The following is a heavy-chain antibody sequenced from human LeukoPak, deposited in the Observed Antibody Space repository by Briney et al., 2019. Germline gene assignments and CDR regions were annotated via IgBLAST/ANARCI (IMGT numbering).Heavy chain of an antibody. V-gene: IGHV3-48*03. CDR1: GXTFSAYE. CDR2: ISSSGNTI. D-gene: IGHD2-21*02. CDR3: ARESGATYCGGGCFFGFDY. J-gene: IGHJ4*02. Sequence: GGSLRLSCAASGXTFSAYEMNWVRQAPGKGLEWVSYISSSGNTIYYADSVKGRFAISRDNAKNSLYLQMDSLRAEDTAVYYCARESGATYCGGGCFFGFDYWGQGTLVTVSS.